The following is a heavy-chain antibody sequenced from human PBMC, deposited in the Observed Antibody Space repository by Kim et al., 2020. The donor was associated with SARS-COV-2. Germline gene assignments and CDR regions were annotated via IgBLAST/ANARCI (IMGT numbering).Heavy chain of an antibody. J-gene: IGHJ4*02. CDR2: GST. CDR3: ASVATTFDY. D-gene: IGHD4-17*01. V-gene: IGHV4-39*01. Sequence: GSTYYNPSLKSRVTISVDTSKNQFSLKLSSVTAADTAVYYCASVATTFDYWGQGTLVTVSS.